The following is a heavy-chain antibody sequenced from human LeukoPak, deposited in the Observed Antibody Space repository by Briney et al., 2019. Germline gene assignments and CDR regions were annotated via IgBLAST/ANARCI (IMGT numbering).Heavy chain of an antibody. D-gene: IGHD3-10*01. CDR2: IWYDGSNK. Sequence: PGGSLRLSCAASGFTFSSYGMHWVRQAPGKGLEWVAVIWYDGSNKYYADSVKGRFTISRDNSKNTLYLQMNSLRAEDTAVYYCASLPGGSGSEVIDYWGQGTLVTVSS. CDR3: ASLPGGSGSEVIDY. CDR1: GFTFSSYG. V-gene: IGHV3-33*01. J-gene: IGHJ4*02.